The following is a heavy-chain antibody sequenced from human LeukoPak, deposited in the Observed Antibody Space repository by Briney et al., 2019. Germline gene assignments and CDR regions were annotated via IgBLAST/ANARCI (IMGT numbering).Heavy chain of an antibody. D-gene: IGHD6-13*01. Sequence: PGRSLRLSCAAPGFTFSSYGMHWVRQAPGKGLEWVAVIWYDGSSKYYADSVKGRFTISRDTSKNTLYLQMNSLRAEDTAVYYCARDQYRWLAAAGVFDYWGQGTLVTVSS. CDR2: IWYDGSSK. J-gene: IGHJ4*02. V-gene: IGHV3-33*01. CDR1: GFTFSSYG. CDR3: ARDQYRWLAAAGVFDY.